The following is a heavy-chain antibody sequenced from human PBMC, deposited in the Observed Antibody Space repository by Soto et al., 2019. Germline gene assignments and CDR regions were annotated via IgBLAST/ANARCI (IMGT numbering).Heavy chain of an antibody. J-gene: IGHJ5*02. CDR3: ARSRNPSDYYGSGSYFSWFDP. V-gene: IGHV4-30-2*02. Sequence: PSETLSLTCTVSGGSINSGGYSWTWIRQPPGKGLEWIGFIYHTGTTYYNPSLKSRVTISVDRSKNQFSLKLNSVTAADTAVYYCARSRNPSDYYGSGSYFSWFDPWGQGTLVTVS. D-gene: IGHD3-10*01. CDR2: IYHTGTT. CDR1: GGSINSGGYS.